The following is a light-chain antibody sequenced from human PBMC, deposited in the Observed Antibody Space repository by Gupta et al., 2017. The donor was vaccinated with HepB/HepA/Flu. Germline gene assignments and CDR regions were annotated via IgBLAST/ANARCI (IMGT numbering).Light chain of an antibody. V-gene: IGKV4-1*01. J-gene: IGKJ3*01. CDR3: QKYYSPFT. CDR2: WES. Sequence: DIVMTQSPDSLAVSLGERGTINCKASQSVLYSSNNKNDLAWYQQKPGQPPKLLIYWESTRESGVPDRFSGSGSETDFTLTIRSLQAVDVAVYYCQKYYSPFTFGPGTRVDIK. CDR1: QSVLYSSNNKND.